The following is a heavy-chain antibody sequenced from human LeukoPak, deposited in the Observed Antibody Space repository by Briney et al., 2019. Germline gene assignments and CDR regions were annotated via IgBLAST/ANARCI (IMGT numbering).Heavy chain of an antibody. J-gene: IGHJ4*02. CDR1: GFTVSSNY. D-gene: IGHD6-19*01. Sequence: GGSLRLSCVASGFTVSSNYMSWVRQAPGKGLEWVSVTVKGRFTISRHNSKNTLYLQMSSLRVEDTAVYYCARGGTPGYSSGRIDYWGQGTLVTVSS. CDR3: ARGGTPGYSSGRIDY. V-gene: IGHV3-53*04.